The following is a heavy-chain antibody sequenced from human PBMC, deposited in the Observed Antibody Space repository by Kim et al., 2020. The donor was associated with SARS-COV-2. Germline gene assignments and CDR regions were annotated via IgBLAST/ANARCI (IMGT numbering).Heavy chain of an antibody. D-gene: IGHD6-6*01. CDR1: GFSFSTYA. CDR2: IYGGGGST. V-gene: IGHV3-23*01. J-gene: IGHJ4*02. CDR3: VPWVISSSRGGALDY. Sequence: GGSLRLSCAASGFSFSTYAMSWVRQAPGKGLKWVSSIYGGGGSTFYADSVRGRFTISRDNSKNTLYLQINNLGAEDTAVYYCVPWVISSSRGGALDYWGQGTLVTVSS.